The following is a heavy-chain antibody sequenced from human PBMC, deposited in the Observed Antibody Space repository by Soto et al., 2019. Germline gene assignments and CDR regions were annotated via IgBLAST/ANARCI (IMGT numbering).Heavy chain of an antibody. Sequence: EVQLMESGGSLVQPGGSLRLSCAASGFTFSSYAMSWVRQAPGKGLEWVSGVTGSGGGTYYPDSVKGRFTISRDNSKNTMCLQMNSLRAGDTAVYYCAEAFVEVPGDIYSGFDWWGQGTLVTVSS. CDR1: GFTFSSYA. V-gene: IGHV3-23*01. CDR2: VTGSGGGT. J-gene: IGHJ4*02. D-gene: IGHD2-2*01. CDR3: AEAFVEVPGDIYSGFDW.